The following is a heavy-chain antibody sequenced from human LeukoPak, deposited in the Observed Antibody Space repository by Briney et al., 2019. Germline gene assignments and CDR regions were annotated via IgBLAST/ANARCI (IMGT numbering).Heavy chain of an antibody. V-gene: IGHV3-53*01. D-gene: IGHD6-19*01. J-gene: IGHJ5*02. CDR3: ARERYSSGWFDP. Sequence: GGSLRLSCAASGFTVSSNYMSWVRQAPGKGLEWVSVIYSGGSTYYADSVKGRFTISRDNSKNTLYLQMNSLRAEDTAVYYCARERYSSGWFDPWGQGTLVTVSS. CDR2: IYSGGST. CDR1: GFTVSSNY.